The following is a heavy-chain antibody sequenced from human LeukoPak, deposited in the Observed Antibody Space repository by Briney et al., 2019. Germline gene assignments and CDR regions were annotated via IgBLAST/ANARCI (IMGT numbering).Heavy chain of an antibody. V-gene: IGHV3-23*01. CDR2: ISGRGGST. J-gene: IGHJ4*02. CDR3: AKNRWGSVATPDS. Sequence: PGGSLRLSCAASGFTFSSYAMSWVRQAPGKGLEWVSGISGRGGSTYYADSVKGRFTISRDNSKNTVYLQMNSLAIEDTAIYYCAKNRWGSVATPDSWGQGTVVTVSS. CDR1: GFTFSSYA. D-gene: IGHD5-12*01.